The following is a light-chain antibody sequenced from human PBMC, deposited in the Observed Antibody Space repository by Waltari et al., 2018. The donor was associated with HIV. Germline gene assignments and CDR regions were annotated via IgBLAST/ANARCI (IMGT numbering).Light chain of an antibody. CDR1: NIGSKS. J-gene: IGLJ1*01. CDR2: RDN. Sequence: SYEVTQPLSVSVALGQTARITCRANNIGSKSVHWYQQQPGQAPVLVIYRDNNRPPGVPERFSGSNSVNTATLTISRAQAGDEADYYCQVWDSSTAEDVFGTGTKVSVL. V-gene: IGLV3-9*01. CDR3: QVWDSSTAEDV.